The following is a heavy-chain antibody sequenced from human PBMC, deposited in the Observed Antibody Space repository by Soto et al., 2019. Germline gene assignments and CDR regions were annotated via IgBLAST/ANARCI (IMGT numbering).Heavy chain of an antibody. D-gene: IGHD4-4*01. CDR1: GFTFSSYS. CDR3: ARDRSTKIYSNPNPGDY. J-gene: IGHJ4*02. Sequence: PGGSLRLSCAASGFTFSSYSMNWVRQAPGKGLEWVSSVSSSSSYIYYADSVKGRFTISRDNAKNSLYLQMNSLRAEDTAVYYCARDRSTKIYSNPNPGDYWGQGTLVTVSS. V-gene: IGHV3-21*01. CDR2: VSSSSSYI.